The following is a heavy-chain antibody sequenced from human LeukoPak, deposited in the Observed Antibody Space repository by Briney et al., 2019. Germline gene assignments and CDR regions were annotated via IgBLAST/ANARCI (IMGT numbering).Heavy chain of an antibody. Sequence: GSLRLSYVASGFSLSGYWMYWVRQAPGKGLVYIPRNIGDVSTTNYTTVVKGRFTMSSTNVKNTLYLQMNSLRVEDTAVYYCARDPRNVGLAPWGQGTLVTVSS. V-gene: IGHV3-74*01. D-gene: IGHD2-15*01. CDR1: GFSLSGYW. CDR3: ARDPRNVGLAP. J-gene: IGHJ5*02. CDR2: NIGDVSTT.